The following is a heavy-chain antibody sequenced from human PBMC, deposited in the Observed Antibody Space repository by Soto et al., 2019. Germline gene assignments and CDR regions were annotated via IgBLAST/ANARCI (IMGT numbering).Heavy chain of an antibody. CDR2: IIPIFGTA. D-gene: IGHD6-13*01. J-gene: IGHJ5*02. V-gene: IGHV1-69*01. Sequence: QVQLVQSGAEVKKPGCSVKVSCKASGCTFSSSAKSWVRQAPGEGLEWTGGIIPIFGTANYTQTFQGRVPSTEDESTSTSYVELSSQRSEDTFVYYCAISDHSSSWDMGHYFDPLRQGTLVTVPS. CDR3: AISDHSSSWDMGHYFDP. CDR1: GCTFSSSA.